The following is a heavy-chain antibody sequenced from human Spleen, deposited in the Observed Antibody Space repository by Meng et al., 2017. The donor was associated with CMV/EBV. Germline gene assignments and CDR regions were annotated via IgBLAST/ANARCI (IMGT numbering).Heavy chain of an antibody. D-gene: IGHD5-12*01. CDR3: AKVGGYDHSRYFDY. V-gene: IGHV3-9*01. CDR2: INWNSDSI. J-gene: IGHJ4*02. CDR1: GFTFDDYA. Sequence: GGSLRLSCTASGFTFDDYAMHWVRQAPGKGLEWVSGINWNSDSIFYADSVKGRFTISRDNAKNSLYLQMNSLRLEDTALYYCAKVGGYDHSRYFDYWGLGTLVTVSS.